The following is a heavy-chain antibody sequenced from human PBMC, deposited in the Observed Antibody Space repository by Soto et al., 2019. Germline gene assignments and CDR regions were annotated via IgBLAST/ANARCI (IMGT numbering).Heavy chain of an antibody. CDR2: MSSSGSTI. CDR3: ARETGYTSGWHGAFYFQH. CDR1: GFTFSDYY. J-gene: IGHJ1*01. D-gene: IGHD6-19*01. Sequence: GGSLRLSCAASGFTFSDYYMSWIRQAPGKGLEWVSYMSSSGSTIKYADSVKGRVTISRDNAKNSLYLQMSSLRSEDTAVYYCARETGYTSGWHGAFYFQHWGQGTLVTVSS. V-gene: IGHV3-11*01.